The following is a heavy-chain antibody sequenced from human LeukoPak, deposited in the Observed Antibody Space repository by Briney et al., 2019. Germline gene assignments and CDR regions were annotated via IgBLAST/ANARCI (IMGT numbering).Heavy chain of an antibody. CDR3: TRDTRVGGTMGFDY. V-gene: IGHV3-48*02. Sequence: GGSLRLSCAASGFPLSTHSMHWVRQAPGKGLEWVSYISGSSSAMLYADSVKGRFTISRDNAKNSLYLQMNSLRDEDTAVYYCTRDTRVGGTMGFDYWGQGTLVTVSS. D-gene: IGHD1-26*01. CDR2: ISGSSSAM. CDR1: GFPLSTHS. J-gene: IGHJ4*02.